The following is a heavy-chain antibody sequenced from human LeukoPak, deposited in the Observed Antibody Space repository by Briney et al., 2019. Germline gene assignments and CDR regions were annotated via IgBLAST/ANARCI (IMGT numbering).Heavy chain of an antibody. D-gene: IGHD2/OR15-2a*01. CDR2: IYYSGDS. J-gene: IGHJ4*02. CDR1: GGSISSSNYY. V-gene: IGHV4-39*01. CDR3: ARHENIIMVPTGHAFGY. Sequence: SETLSLTCTVSGGSISSSNYYWGWIRQPPGKGLEWIGTIYYSGDSYYNPSLKSRASISVDTSKNRFSLNVNSVTAADTAVYFCARHENIIMVPTGHAFGYWGQGALVTVSS.